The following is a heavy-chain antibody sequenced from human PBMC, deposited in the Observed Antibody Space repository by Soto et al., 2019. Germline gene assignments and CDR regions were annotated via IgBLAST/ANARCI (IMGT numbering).Heavy chain of an antibody. Sequence: QVQLVESGGGVVQPGRSLRLSCAASGFTFSSYGMHWVRQAPGKGLEWVALISYDGSNKYYADSVKGRFTISRDNSKNTLYLQMNSLRAEDTAVYYCAKVSVPAAIAYYYYGMDVRGQGTTVTVSS. CDR3: AKVSVPAAIAYYYYGMDV. CDR2: ISYDGSNK. J-gene: IGHJ6*02. V-gene: IGHV3-30*18. D-gene: IGHD2-2*01. CDR1: GFTFSSYG.